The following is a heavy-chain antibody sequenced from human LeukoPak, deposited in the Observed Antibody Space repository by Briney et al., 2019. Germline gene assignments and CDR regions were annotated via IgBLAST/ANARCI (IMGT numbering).Heavy chain of an antibody. J-gene: IGHJ4*02. CDR1: GLRFSSYW. CDR2: INQDGSRV. Sequence: GGSLRLSCAASGLRFSSYWMSWVRQAPGKGLEWVANINQDGSRVNYVDSVKGRVSISRDNANNALFLQMHSLRVEDTAIYYCATTCPYCGDGTCALGGRGAQVTVSS. CDR3: ATTCPYCGDGTCAL. D-gene: IGHD2-15*01. V-gene: IGHV3-7*01.